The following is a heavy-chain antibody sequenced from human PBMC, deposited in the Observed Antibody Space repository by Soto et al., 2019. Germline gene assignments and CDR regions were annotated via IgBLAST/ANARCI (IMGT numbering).Heavy chain of an antibody. CDR2: IGGGSGST. CDR1: GFTFTNYA. Sequence: EVQLLESGGGFVQPGGSLRLSCAASGFTFTNYALSWVRQAPGKGLEWVATIGGGSGSTSYADSVKGRFSISRENSKNTWYLPMSSLRAEDTALYYCATRMYSTSWYYFVSWGQGTLVTVSS. J-gene: IGHJ4*02. D-gene: IGHD6-13*01. V-gene: IGHV3-23*01. CDR3: ATRMYSTSWYYFVS.